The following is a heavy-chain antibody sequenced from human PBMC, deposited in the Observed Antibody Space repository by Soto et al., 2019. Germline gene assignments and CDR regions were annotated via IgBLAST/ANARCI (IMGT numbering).Heavy chain of an antibody. CDR1: GFTFSSYW. V-gene: IGHV3-7*01. D-gene: IGHD2-2*02. CDR3: ARDSGRRPYCSSTSCHIHY. Sequence: GGSLRLSCAASGFTFSSYWMSWVRQAPGKGLEWVANIKQDGSEKYYVDSVNGRFTISRDNAKNSLYLQMNSLRAEDTAVYYCARDSGRRPYCSSTSCHIHYWGQGTLVTVSS. J-gene: IGHJ4*02. CDR2: IKQDGSEK.